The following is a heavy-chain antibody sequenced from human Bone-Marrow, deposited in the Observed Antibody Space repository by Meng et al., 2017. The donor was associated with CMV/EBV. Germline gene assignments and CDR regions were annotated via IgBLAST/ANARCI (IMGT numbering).Heavy chain of an antibody. D-gene: IGHD1-26*01. CDR1: GFPFSSYA. CDR2: ISGGGDRT. CDR3: AKGPPSSGSYPSYFDY. Sequence: GGSLRLSCAASGFPFSSYAMSWVRQAPGKGLEWVSAISGGGDRTYNADSVRGRVTISRDESKNTVYLKMTILRDEDTAVYYCAKGPPSSGSYPSYFDYWGQGTLVTVSS. V-gene: IGHV3-23*01. J-gene: IGHJ4*01.